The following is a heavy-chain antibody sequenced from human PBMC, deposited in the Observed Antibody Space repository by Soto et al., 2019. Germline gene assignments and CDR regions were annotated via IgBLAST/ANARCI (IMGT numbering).Heavy chain of an antibody. D-gene: IGHD3-3*01. CDR1: GFTFTSSA. CDR3: AGGVLRFLEWLIYDAFDI. CDR2: IVVGSGNT. Sequence: QMQLVQSGPEVKKPGTSVKVSCKASGFTFTSSAVQWVRQARGQRLEWIGWIVVGSGNTNYAQKFQERVTITRDMSTSTAYMELSSLRSEDTAVYYCAGGVLRFLEWLIYDAFDIWGQGTMVTVSS. V-gene: IGHV1-58*01. J-gene: IGHJ3*02.